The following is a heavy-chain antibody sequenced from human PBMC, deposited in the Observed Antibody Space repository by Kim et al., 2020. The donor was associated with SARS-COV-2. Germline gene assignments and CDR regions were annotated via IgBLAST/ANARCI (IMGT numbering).Heavy chain of an antibody. V-gene: IGHV4-39*01. D-gene: IGHD6-19*01. Sequence: SETLSLTCTVSGGAISSSNYFWGWVRQPPGKGLEWIGSIYYTGSTYYQPSLKSRVTISVDTAKNQFSLKLSSVTAADTAVYYCARRGLAVADTPGIDPWG. CDR2: IYYTGST. CDR1: GGAISSSNYF. J-gene: IGHJ5*02. CDR3: ARRGLAVADTPGIDP.